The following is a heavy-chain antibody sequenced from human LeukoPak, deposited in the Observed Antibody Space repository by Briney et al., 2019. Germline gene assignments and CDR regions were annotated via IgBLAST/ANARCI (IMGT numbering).Heavy chain of an antibody. J-gene: IGHJ6*02. CDR1: GYTFTSYG. Sequence: ASVKVSCKASGYTFTSYGISWVRQAPGQGLEWMGWISAYNGNTNYAQKVQGRVTMTRNTSTSTAYMELSSLRSEDTAVYYYARRYCSSTSCLYYGMDVWGQGTTVTVSS. CDR2: ISAYNGNT. V-gene: IGHV1-18*01. CDR3: ARRYCSSTSCLYYGMDV. D-gene: IGHD2-2*01.